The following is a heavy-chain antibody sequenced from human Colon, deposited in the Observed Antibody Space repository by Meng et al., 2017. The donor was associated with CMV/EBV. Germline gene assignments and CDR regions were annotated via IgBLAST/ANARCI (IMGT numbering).Heavy chain of an antibody. D-gene: IGHD2-15*01. Sequence: SDTLSLTCTVSGASLTVDNYFWGWIRQAPGKRLEWIGTIHHSGPTYYNPSFLNRVTISLDSSKNQFSLKLTSVTAADTAVYYCAREGGRGTEIPTYYHYYGMDVWGQGTTVTVSS. CDR3: AREGGRGTEIPTYYHYYGMDV. V-gene: IGHV4-39*07. J-gene: IGHJ6*02. CDR2: IHHSGPT. CDR1: GASLTVDNYF.